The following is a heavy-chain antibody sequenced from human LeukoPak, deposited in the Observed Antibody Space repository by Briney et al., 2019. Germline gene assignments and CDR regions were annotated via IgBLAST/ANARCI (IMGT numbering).Heavy chain of an antibody. Sequence: ASETLSLTCTVSGDSISTSSYYWGWIRQPPGKGLEWPGSIYDSGSTYYNPSLKSRITISVATSKNQFSLNLYSVTAADTAVFYCARSYYYDYRHIDYWGQGTMVTVAS. J-gene: IGHJ4*02. D-gene: IGHD3-22*01. CDR2: IYDSGST. CDR3: ARSYYYDYRHIDY. CDR1: GDSISTSSYY. V-gene: IGHV4-39*01.